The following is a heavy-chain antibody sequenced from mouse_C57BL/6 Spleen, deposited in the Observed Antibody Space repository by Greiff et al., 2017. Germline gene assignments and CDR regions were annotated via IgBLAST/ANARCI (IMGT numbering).Heavy chain of an antibody. J-gene: IGHJ4*01. D-gene: IGHD2-12*01. V-gene: IGHV5-17*01. CDR2: ISSGSSTI. CDR1: GFTFSDYG. CDR3: ARTPYSPYYAMDY. Sequence: EVKLMESGGGLVKPGGSLKLSCAASGFTFSDYGMHWVRQAPEKGLEWVAYISSGSSTIYYADTVKGRFTISRDNAKNTLFLQMTSLRSEDTAMYYCARTPYSPYYAMDYWGQGTSVTVSS.